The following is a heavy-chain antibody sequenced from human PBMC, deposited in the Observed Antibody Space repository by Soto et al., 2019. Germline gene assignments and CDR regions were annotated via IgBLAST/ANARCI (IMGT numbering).Heavy chain of an antibody. CDR1: GGSFSGYY. Sequence: PSETLSLTCAVSGGSFSGYYWSWIRQPPGKGLEWIAYIYYSGTSYNPSLKSRVSISLETSKNQFSLKLSSVTAADTAVYYFARTYDGSGPNSGGYGFDIWGQGTMVTVSS. CDR3: ARTYDGSGPNSGGYGFDI. V-gene: IGHV4-59*01. J-gene: IGHJ3*02. D-gene: IGHD3-22*01. CDR2: IYYSGT.